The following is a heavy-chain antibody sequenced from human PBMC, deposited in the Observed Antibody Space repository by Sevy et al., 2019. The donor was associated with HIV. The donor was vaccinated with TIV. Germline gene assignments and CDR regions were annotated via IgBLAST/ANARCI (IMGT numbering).Heavy chain of an antibody. CDR3: ARWEEGFLEWSFDV. CDR2: ILTLFGTT. J-gene: IGHJ4*02. D-gene: IGHD3-3*01. V-gene: IGHV1-69*13. Sequence: ASVKVSCKASGGTFSSYAVSWVRQAPGQGLEWMGGILTLFGTTDYAQNFRGRVTIAADDSTSTVYMELSSLRSDDTAVYYCARWEEGFLEWSFDVWGQGTQVTVSS. CDR1: GGTFSSYA.